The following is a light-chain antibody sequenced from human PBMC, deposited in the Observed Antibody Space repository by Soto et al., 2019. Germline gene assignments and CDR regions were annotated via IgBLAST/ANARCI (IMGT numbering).Light chain of an antibody. Sequence: EIVMTQSPATLSVSPGERATLSCRASQSVSSNLAWYQQKTGQAPRLLIYGASSRATGIPDRFSGSGSGTDFTLTISRLEPEDFAVYYCQQYGSSSWTFGQGTKVDI. CDR1: QSVSSN. CDR2: GAS. CDR3: QQYGSSSWT. V-gene: IGKV3-20*01. J-gene: IGKJ1*01.